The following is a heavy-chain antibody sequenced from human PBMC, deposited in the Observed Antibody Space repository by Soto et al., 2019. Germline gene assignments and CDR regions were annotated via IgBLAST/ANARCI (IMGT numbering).Heavy chain of an antibody. D-gene: IGHD6-13*01. Sequence: QVQLVQSGAEVKKPGSSVKVSCKASGGTFSSYAISWVRQAPGQGLEWMGGIIPIFGTANYAQKFQGRVTITADESTSTADMERSSLRAEDTAVYYCVEQQLTQAGGYFDYWGQGTLVTVSS. CDR2: IIPIFGTA. V-gene: IGHV1-69*01. CDR1: GGTFSSYA. CDR3: VEQQLTQAGGYFDY. J-gene: IGHJ4*02.